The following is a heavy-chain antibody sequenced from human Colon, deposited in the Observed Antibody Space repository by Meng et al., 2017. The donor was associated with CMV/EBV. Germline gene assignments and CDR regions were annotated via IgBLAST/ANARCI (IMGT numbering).Heavy chain of an antibody. CDR2: IIPIFGTA. CDR1: GGTFSSYA. D-gene: IGHD2-21*01. V-gene: IGHV1-69*05. CDR3: ASLIEYCGGDCPLRYYYYGMDV. Sequence: SVKVSCKASGGTFSSYAISWVRQAPGQGLEWMGGIIPIFGTANYAQKFQGRVTITTDESTSTAYMELSSLSSEDTAVYYCASLIEYCGGDCPLRYYYYGMDVWGQGTTVTVSS. J-gene: IGHJ6*02.